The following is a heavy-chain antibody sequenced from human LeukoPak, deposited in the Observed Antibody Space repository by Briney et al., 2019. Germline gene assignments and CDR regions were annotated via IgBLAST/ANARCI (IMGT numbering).Heavy chain of an antibody. D-gene: IGHD2-15*01. V-gene: IGHV1-2*02. CDR1: GYTFTGYY. J-gene: IGHJ5*02. CDR2: INPNSGGT. Sequence: GASVKVPCKASGYTFTGYYMHWVRQAPGQGLEWMGWINPNSGGTNYAQKFQGRVTMARDTSISTAYMELSRLRSDDTAVYYCAREGSGTAWFDPWGQGTLVTVSS. CDR3: AREGSGTAWFDP.